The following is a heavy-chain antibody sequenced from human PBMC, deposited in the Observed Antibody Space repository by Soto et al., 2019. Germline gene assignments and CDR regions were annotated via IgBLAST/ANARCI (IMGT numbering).Heavy chain of an antibody. Sequence: PGGSLRLSCAASGFTFNSYAMSWVRQAPGKGLEWGSTIIVSGGSTYYADSVKGRFSVSRDKSKNTLYLQMNSLRAEDTAVYYCAKDRNYYDSSRYDYWGQGTLVTLSS. CDR1: GFTFNSYA. CDR3: AKDRNYYDSSRYDY. CDR2: IIVSGGST. J-gene: IGHJ4*02. V-gene: IGHV3-23*01. D-gene: IGHD3-22*01.